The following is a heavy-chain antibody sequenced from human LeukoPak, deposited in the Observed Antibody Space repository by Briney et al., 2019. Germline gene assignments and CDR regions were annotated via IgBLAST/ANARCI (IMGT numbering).Heavy chain of an antibody. Sequence: KPGGSLRLSCAASGFTFSSYGMNWVRQAPGKGLEWVSSISSSSSYIYYADSVKGRFTISRDNAKNSLYLQMNSLRAEDTAVYYCASFVGGSGSRDYWGQGTLVTVSS. J-gene: IGHJ4*02. CDR1: GFTFSSYG. D-gene: IGHD3-10*01. V-gene: IGHV3-21*01. CDR2: ISSSSSYI. CDR3: ASFVGGSGSRDY.